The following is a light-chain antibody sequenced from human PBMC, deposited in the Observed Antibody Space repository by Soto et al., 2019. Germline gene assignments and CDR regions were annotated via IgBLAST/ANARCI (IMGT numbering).Light chain of an antibody. Sequence: QSVLTQPPSASGTPGQRVTISCSGSSSNNGSNTVNWYQQLPGTAPKLLIYSNNQRPSGVPDRLSGSKSGTSASLAISGLQSGDEADYYCVAWDDSLNGYVVFSGGTKQTVL. J-gene: IGLJ2*01. CDR3: VAWDDSLNGYVV. V-gene: IGLV1-44*01. CDR1: SSNNGSNT. CDR2: SNN.